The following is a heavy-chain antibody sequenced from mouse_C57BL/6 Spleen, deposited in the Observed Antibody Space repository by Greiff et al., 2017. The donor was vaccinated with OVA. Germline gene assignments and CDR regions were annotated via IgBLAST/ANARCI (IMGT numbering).Heavy chain of an antibody. D-gene: IGHD2-5*01. CDR1: GYTFTSYW. CDR2: IYPGSGST. Sequence: VQLQQSGAELVKPGASVKMSCKASGYTFTSYWITWVKQRPGQGLEWIGDIYPGSGSTNYNEKFKSKATLTVDTSSSTAYMQLSSLTSEDSAVYYCARSNSHYYAMDYWGQGTSVTISS. CDR3: ARSNSHYYAMDY. J-gene: IGHJ4*01. V-gene: IGHV1-55*01.